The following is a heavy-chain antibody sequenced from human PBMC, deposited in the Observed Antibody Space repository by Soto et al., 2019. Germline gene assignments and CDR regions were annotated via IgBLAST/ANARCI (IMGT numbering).Heavy chain of an antibody. V-gene: IGHV3-53*01. Sequence: GGSLRLSCAASGFTVSSNYMSWVRQAPGKGLEWVSVIYSGGSTYYADSVKGRFTISRDNSKNTLYLQMNSLRAEDTAVYYCARDQLAPTYYYYGMDVWGHGTTVTVSS. CDR3: ARDQLAPTYYYYGMDV. CDR1: GFTVSSNY. J-gene: IGHJ6*02. CDR2: IYSGGST.